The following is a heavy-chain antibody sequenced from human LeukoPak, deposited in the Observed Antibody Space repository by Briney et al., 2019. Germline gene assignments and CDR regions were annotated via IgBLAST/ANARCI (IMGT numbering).Heavy chain of an antibody. Sequence: GGFLRLSCAASGFTFSSYGMHWVRQAPGKGLEWVAFIRYDGSNKYYADSVKGRFTISRDNSKNTLYLQMNSLRAEDTAVYYCAKDQYQLPHYYYYYYMDVWGKGTTVTVSS. J-gene: IGHJ6*03. CDR2: IRYDGSNK. CDR1: GFTFSSYG. D-gene: IGHD2-2*01. CDR3: AKDQYQLPHYYYYYYMDV. V-gene: IGHV3-30*02.